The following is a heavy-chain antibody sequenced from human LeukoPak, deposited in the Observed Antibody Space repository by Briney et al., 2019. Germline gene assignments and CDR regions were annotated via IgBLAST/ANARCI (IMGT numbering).Heavy chain of an antibody. D-gene: IGHD7-27*01. Sequence: GGSLRLSCAASGFTFSVAAMTWVRQAPGKGLEWVSGISDGGSRTYYADSVKGRFTISRDDSKNTLYLQMNSLRAEDTAVYYCAKVQLGIGVDYWGQGTLVTVSS. V-gene: IGHV3-23*01. CDR2: ISDGGSRT. CDR3: AKVQLGIGVDY. CDR1: GFTFSVAA. J-gene: IGHJ4*02.